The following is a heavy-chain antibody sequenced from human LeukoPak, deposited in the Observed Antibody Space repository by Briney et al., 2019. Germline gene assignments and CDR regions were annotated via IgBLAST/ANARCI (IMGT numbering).Heavy chain of an antibody. D-gene: IGHD6-13*01. CDR2: IYYSGST. CDR1: GGSISSYY. J-gene: IGHJ4*02. CDR3: ARSRGYFDY. Sequence: SETLSLTCTVSGGSISSYYWRWLRQPPGKGLEWIGYIYYSGSTNYNPSLKSRVSISVDTSKNQFSLKLSSVTAADTALYYCARSRGYFDYWGQGTLVTVSS. V-gene: IGHV4-59*01.